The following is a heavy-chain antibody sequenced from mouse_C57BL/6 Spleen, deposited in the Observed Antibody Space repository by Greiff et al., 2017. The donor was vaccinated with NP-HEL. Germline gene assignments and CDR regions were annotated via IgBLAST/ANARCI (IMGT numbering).Heavy chain of an antibody. V-gene: IGHV5-6*01. CDR3: ARKGTGTKAMDY. CDR1: GFTFSSYG. J-gene: IGHJ4*01. D-gene: IGHD4-1*01. Sequence: EVKVVESGGDLVKPGGSLKLSCAASGFTFSSYGMSWVRQTPDKRLEWVATISSGGSYTYYPDSVKGRFTISRDNAKNTLYLQMSSLKSEDTAMYYCARKGTGTKAMDYWGQGTSVTVSS. CDR2: ISSGGSYT.